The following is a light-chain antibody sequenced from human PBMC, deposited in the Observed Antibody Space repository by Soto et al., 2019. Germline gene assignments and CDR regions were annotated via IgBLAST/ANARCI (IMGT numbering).Light chain of an antibody. Sequence: QSVLTQPPSASRTPGQRVTIPCSGSSSDIGSNSVNWYQQLPGAAPRLLIYGNDHRPSGVPDRFSASKSGTSASLAISGLRSEDEAFYYYATWSDSLKGWVFGGGTKLTVL. CDR2: GND. J-gene: IGLJ3*02. CDR3: ATWSDSLKGWV. V-gene: IGLV1-44*01. CDR1: SSDIGSNS.